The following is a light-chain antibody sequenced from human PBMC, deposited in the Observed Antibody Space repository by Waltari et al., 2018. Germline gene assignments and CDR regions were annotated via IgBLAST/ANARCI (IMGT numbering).Light chain of an antibody. Sequence: DIPTTRSPSSLSPLVGDRVTFTCRSSQTISIYLNWYQQKPGKAPSLLVYAASSLNLGVPSRFSGSGSGTEFTLTINSLEPEDVATYYCQQSFRNPLTFGPGTKVDV. CDR3: QQSFRNPLT. CDR2: AAS. J-gene: IGKJ3*01. V-gene: IGKV1-39*01. CDR1: QTISIY.